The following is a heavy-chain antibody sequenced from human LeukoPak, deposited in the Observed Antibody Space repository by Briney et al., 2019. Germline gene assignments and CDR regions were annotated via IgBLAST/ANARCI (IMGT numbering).Heavy chain of an antibody. CDR3: ARARRQWLVGATIRGDNSPYYFDY. D-gene: IGHD6-19*01. CDR2: INHSGST. Sequence: SETLSLTCAVYGGSFSGYYWSWIRQPPGKGLEWIGEINHSGSTNYNPSLKSRVTISVDTSKNQFSLKLSSVTAADTAVYYCARARRQWLVGATIRGDNSPYYFDYWGQGTLVTVSS. V-gene: IGHV4-34*01. CDR1: GGSFSGYY. J-gene: IGHJ4*02.